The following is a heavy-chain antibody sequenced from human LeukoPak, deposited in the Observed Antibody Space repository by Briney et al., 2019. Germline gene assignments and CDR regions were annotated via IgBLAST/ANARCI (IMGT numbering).Heavy chain of an antibody. Sequence: SETLSLTCTVSGGSISSYYWTWIRQPPGEGLEWIGYIYFSGSTNYNPSLKNRVTFSVDTSKNQFSLNLSSVTAADTAVYYCARASDGDYVDDAFDIWGQGTMVTVSS. CDR3: ARASDGDYVDDAFDI. J-gene: IGHJ3*02. CDR1: GGSISSYY. CDR2: IYFSGST. V-gene: IGHV4-59*01. D-gene: IGHD4-17*01.